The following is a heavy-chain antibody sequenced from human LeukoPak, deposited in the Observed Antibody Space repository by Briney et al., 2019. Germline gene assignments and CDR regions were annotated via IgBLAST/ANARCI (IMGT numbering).Heavy chain of an antibody. V-gene: IGHV4-31*03. D-gene: IGHD2-2*02. J-gene: IGHJ5*02. CDR1: GGSISSGGYY. Sequence: SEILSLTCTVSGGSISSGGYYWSWIRQHPGKGLEWIGYIYYSGSTYYNPSLKSRVTISVDTSKNQFSLKLSSVTAADTAVYYCARGIQLLYWGRLNWFDPWGQGTLVTVPS. CDR2: IYYSGST. CDR3: ARGIQLLYWGRLNWFDP.